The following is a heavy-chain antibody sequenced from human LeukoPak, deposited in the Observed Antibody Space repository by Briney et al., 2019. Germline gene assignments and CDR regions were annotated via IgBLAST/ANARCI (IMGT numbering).Heavy chain of an antibody. CDR1: GGTFSSYA. Sequence: EASVKVSCKASGGTFSSYAISWVRQAPGQGLEWMGGIIPIFGTANYAQKFQGRVTITADESTNTAYMELSSLRSEDTAVYYCARDLRRYFDWTLFYYGMDVWGQGTTVTVSS. J-gene: IGHJ6*02. CDR2: IIPIFGTA. CDR3: ARDLRRYFDWTLFYYGMDV. D-gene: IGHD3-9*01. V-gene: IGHV1-69*13.